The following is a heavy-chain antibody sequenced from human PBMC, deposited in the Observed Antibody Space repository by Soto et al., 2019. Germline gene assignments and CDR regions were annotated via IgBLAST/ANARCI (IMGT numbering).Heavy chain of an antibody. CDR1: GYSFTSYW. J-gene: IGHJ3*02. CDR2: IYPGDSDT. CDR3: AILSSYCSGGSCYSYAFDI. D-gene: IGHD2-15*01. Sequence: GESLKISCKGSGYSFTSYWIGWVRQMPGKGLEWMGIIYPGDSDTRYSPSFQGQVTISADKSISTAYLQWSSLKASDTAMYYCAILSSYCSGGSCYSYAFDIWGQGTIVTVSS. V-gene: IGHV5-51*01.